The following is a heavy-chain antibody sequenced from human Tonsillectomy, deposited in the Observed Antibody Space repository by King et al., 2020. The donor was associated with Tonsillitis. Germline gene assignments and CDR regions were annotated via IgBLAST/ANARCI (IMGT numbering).Heavy chain of an antibody. CDR1: GFTFSSYS. D-gene: IGHD6-13*01. CDR2: ISSSSSYI. CDR3: ARDRGYSSSWYAEYFQH. Sequence: VQLVESGGGLVKPGGSLRLSCAASGFTFSSYSMNWVRQAPGKGLEWVSSISSSSSYIYYADSVKGRFTISRDNAKNSLYLQMNSLRAEDTAVYYCARDRGYSSSWYAEYFQHWGQGTLVTVSS. J-gene: IGHJ1*01. V-gene: IGHV3-21*01.